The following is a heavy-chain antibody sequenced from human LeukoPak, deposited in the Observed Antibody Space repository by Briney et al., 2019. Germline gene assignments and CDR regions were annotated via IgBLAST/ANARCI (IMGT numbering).Heavy chain of an antibody. J-gene: IGHJ6*02. CDR1: GFTFSSYG. CDR3: ARDSGSGWYRHYYGMDV. CDR2: IWYDGSIK. Sequence: PGRSVRLSCAASGFTFSSYGMHWVRQAPGKGLEWVAVIWYDGSIKYYADSVKGRFTISRDNSKNTLYLQMNSLRAEDTAVYYCARDSGSGWYRHYYGMDVRGQGTTVTVSS. V-gene: IGHV3-33*01. D-gene: IGHD6-19*01.